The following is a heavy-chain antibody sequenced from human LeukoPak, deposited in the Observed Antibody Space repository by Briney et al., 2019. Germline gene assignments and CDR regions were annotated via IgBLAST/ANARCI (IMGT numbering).Heavy chain of an antibody. V-gene: IGHV3-23*01. Sequence: PGGSLRLSCAASGFTFDNYAMSWVRQAPGKGLEWVSTISGGGGNTYYADSVKGRFTISRDNSKSTLFLQMNSLRAEDTAVYYCAKTSGYSYGNNNDYWGQGTLVTVSP. CDR3: AKTSGYSYGNNNDY. J-gene: IGHJ4*02. CDR1: GFTFDNYA. CDR2: ISGGGGNT. D-gene: IGHD5-18*01.